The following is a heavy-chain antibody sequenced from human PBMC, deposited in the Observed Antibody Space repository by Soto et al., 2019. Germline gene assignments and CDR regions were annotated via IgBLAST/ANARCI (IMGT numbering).Heavy chain of an antibody. J-gene: IGHJ4*02. CDR2: IYYSGST. Sequence: PSETLCLTCTVSGGSISSYYWSWIRQPPGKGLEWIGYIYYSGSTNYNPSLKSRVTISVDTSKNQFSLKLSSVTAADTAVYYCARQDSSGWYSFDYWGQGTLVTVS. CDR1: GGSISSYY. CDR3: ARQDSSGWYSFDY. V-gene: IGHV4-59*08. D-gene: IGHD6-19*01.